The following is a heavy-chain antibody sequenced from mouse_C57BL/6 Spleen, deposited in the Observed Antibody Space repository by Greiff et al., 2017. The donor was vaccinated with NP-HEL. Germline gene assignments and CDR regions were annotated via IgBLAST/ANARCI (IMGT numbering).Heavy chain of an antibody. Sequence: VQLQQSGPELVKPGASVKISCKASGYTFTDYYMNWVKQSHGKSLEWIGDINPNNGGTSYNQKFKGKATLTVDKSSSTAYMELRSLTSEDSAVYYCARDWRDYWGQGTTLTVSS. J-gene: IGHJ2*01. CDR2: INPNNGGT. CDR3: ARDWRDY. V-gene: IGHV1-26*01. CDR1: GYTFTDYY.